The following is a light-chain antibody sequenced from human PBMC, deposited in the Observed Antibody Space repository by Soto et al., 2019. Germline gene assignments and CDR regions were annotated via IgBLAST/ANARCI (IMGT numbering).Light chain of an antibody. CDR1: SSDVGGYNF. CDR2: HVT. CDR3: SSYTSNITPYV. Sequence: QSALTQPASMSGSPGQSITISCTGTSSDVGGYNFVSWYQQHPGKAPKLMIYHVTNRPSGVSSRFSGSKFGNTASLTISGLQAEDEADYYCSSYTSNITPYVFGTGTKVTVL. V-gene: IGLV2-14*01. J-gene: IGLJ1*01.